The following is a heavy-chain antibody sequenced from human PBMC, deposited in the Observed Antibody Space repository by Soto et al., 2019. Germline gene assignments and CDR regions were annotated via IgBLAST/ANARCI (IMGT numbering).Heavy chain of an antibody. CDR1: GYTFTGYY. CDR3: ARAGVPITIFGVVPTANWFDP. J-gene: IGHJ5*02. V-gene: IGHV1-2*02. CDR2: INPNSGGT. Sequence: QVQLVQSGAEVKKPGASVKVSCKASGYTFTGYYTHWVRQAPGQGLEWMGWINPNSGGTNYAQKFQGRVTMTRDTSISTAYMELSRLRSDDTAVYYCARAGVPITIFGVVPTANWFDPWGQGTLVTVSS. D-gene: IGHD3-3*01.